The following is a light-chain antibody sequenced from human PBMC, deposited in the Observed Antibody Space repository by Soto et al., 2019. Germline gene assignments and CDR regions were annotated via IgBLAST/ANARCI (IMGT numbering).Light chain of an antibody. V-gene: IGKV3-15*01. CDR1: QSVNIN. CDR2: GAS. J-gene: IGKJ4*01. CDR3: QQYNDWPLT. Sequence: EIVMTQSPATLSVSPGERATLSCRASQSVNINLAWYQQKPGQAPRLPIYGASTRATGIPARFSGSGSGTEFTLTISSLQSEDFAVYYCQQYNDWPLTFGGGTKVDIK.